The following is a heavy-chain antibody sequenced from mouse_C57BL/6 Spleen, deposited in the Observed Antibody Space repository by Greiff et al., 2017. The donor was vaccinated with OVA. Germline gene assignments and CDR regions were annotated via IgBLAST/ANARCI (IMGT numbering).Heavy chain of an antibody. Sequence: VQLQQSGAELVRPGASVKLSCKASGYTFTDYYINWVKQRPGQGLEWIARIYPGSGNTYYNEKFKGKATLTAEKSSSTAYMQLSSLTSEDSAVYCCAREEDYDSWFAYWGQGTLVTVSA. CDR3: AREEDYDSWFAY. CDR1: GYTFTDYY. V-gene: IGHV1-76*01. CDR2: IYPGSGNT. D-gene: IGHD2-4*01. J-gene: IGHJ3*01.